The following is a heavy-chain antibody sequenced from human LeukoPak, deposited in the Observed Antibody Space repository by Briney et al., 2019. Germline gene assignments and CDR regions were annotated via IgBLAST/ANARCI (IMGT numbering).Heavy chain of an antibody. Sequence: GGSLRLSCAASGFTFSSYAMSWVRQAPGKGLEWVSAISGSGGSTYYADSVKGRFTISRDNSKNTLYLQMNSLRAEDTAVYYCAKFSAGYYDSSGPFDYWGQGTLVTVSA. CDR2: ISGSGGST. CDR3: AKFSAGYYDSSGPFDY. CDR1: GFTFSSYA. D-gene: IGHD3-22*01. V-gene: IGHV3-23*01. J-gene: IGHJ4*02.